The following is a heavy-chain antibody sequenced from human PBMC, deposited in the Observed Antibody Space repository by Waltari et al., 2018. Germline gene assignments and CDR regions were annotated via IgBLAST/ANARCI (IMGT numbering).Heavy chain of an antibody. J-gene: IGHJ4*02. V-gene: IGHV3-21*01. CDR1: GFARQGLT. CDR2: ISGSSIYT. D-gene: IGHD2-15*01. CDR3: ARLLRIPDTQLGYFEK. Sequence: EEPLVETGGGMGKRVGYRCHSGGTCGFARQGLTKIGFRQAPGKGLEWVVSISGSSIYTYYEASVKGRFTISRDTAKNSLYLQLTSLRVADTAVYYCARLLRIPDTQLGYFEKWGQGTLVTVSS.